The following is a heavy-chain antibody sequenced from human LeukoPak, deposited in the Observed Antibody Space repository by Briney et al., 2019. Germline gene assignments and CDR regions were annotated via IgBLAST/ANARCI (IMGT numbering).Heavy chain of an antibody. V-gene: IGHV3-7*01. CDR3: ARERSWEWFRINYYMDV. CDR2: IKQDGSEK. CDR1: GFTFSSYW. J-gene: IGHJ6*03. Sequence: PGGSLRLSCAASGFTFSSYWMSWVRQAPGKGLEWVANIKQDGSEKYYVDSVKGRFTISRDNAKNSLYLQMNSLRAEDTAVYYCARERSWEWFRINYYMDVWGKGTTVTVSS. D-gene: IGHD3-3*01.